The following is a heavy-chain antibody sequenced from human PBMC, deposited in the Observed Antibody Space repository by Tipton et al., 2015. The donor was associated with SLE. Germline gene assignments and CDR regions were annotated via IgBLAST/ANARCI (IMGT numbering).Heavy chain of an antibody. D-gene: IGHD3-22*01. Sequence: TLSLTCAVYGGSFSGYYWSWIRQPPGKGLEWIGYIYYSGSTNYNPSLKSRVTISVDTSKNQFSLKLSSVTAADTAVYYCARDFRGWLSPEGWFDPWGQGTLVTVSS. CDR1: GGSFSGYY. CDR2: IYYSGST. J-gene: IGHJ5*02. CDR3: ARDFRGWLSPEGWFDP. V-gene: IGHV4-59*01.